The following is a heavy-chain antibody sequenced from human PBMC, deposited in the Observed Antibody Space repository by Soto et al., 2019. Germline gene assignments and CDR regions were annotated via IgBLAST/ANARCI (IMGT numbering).Heavy chain of an antibody. J-gene: IGHJ3*02. CDR3: ARSMGPDAFDI. CDR2: IYSGGST. D-gene: IGHD2-21*01. Sequence: GGSLRLSCAASGFTFSSYAMSWVRQAPGKGLEWVSVIYSGGSTYYADSVQGRFTISRDNSKNTLYLQMNSLRAEDTAVYYCARSMGPDAFDIWGQGTMVTVSS. CDR1: GFTFSSYA. V-gene: IGHV3-53*01.